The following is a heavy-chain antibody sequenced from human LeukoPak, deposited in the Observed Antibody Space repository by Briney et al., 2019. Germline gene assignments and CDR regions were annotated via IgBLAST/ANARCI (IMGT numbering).Heavy chain of an antibody. CDR2: INTDGSST. V-gene: IGHV3-74*01. Sequence: GGSLRLSCAVSGFTFSNYWMYWVRQAPGKGLVWVSRINTDGSSTTYADSVKGRFTISRDNAKNTVHLQMNSLRAEDTAVYYCARGLVGLYYYYYYMDVWGKGTTVTVS. CDR3: ARGLVGLYYYYYYMDV. D-gene: IGHD2-21*01. CDR1: GFTFSNYW. J-gene: IGHJ6*03.